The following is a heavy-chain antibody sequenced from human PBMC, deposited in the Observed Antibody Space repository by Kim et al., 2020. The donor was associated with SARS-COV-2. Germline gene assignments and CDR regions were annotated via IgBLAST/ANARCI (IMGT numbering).Heavy chain of an antibody. CDR1: GYTLTELS. D-gene: IGHD6-19*01. Sequence: ASVKVSCKVSGYTLTELSMHWVRQAPGKGLEWMGGFDPEDGETIYAQKFQGRVTMTEDTSTDTAYMELSSLRSEDTAVYYCATGRRDAVAGQLIFYYYYGMDVWGQGTTVTVSS. CDR2: FDPEDGET. J-gene: IGHJ6*02. CDR3: ATGRRDAVAGQLIFYYYYGMDV. V-gene: IGHV1-24*01.